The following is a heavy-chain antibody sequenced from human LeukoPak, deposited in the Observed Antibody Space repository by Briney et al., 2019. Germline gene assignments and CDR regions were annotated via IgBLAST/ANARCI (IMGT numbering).Heavy chain of an antibody. Sequence: TGESLNLSLRGSGYSLTIYWIGCPRHPPGKALVRLGIIYPGVSDTRYSPSFQGQVTISADKSINTAYLQWSSLMASDTAMYYCVRPVYSSGWYFDSWGQGTRVTVS. CDR1: GYSLTIYW. CDR2: IYPGVSDT. J-gene: IGHJ4*02. CDR3: VRPVYSSGWYFDS. D-gene: IGHD6-19*01. V-gene: IGHV5-51*01.